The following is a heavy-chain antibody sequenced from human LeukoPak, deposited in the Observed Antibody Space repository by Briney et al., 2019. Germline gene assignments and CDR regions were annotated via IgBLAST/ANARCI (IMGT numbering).Heavy chain of an antibody. CDR1: EFSVGSNY. Sequence: GGSLRLSCAASEFSVGSNYMTWVRQAPGKGLEWVSLIYSGGSTYYADSVKGRFTISRDNSKNTLYLQMNSLRAEDTAVYYCARDSAFDPWGQGTLVTVSS. CDR3: ARDSAFDP. V-gene: IGHV3-66*01. CDR2: IYSGGST. J-gene: IGHJ5*02.